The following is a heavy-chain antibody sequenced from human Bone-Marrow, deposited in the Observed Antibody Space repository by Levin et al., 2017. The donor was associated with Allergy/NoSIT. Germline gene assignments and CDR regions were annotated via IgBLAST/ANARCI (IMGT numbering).Heavy chain of an antibody. CDR1: GGSISSSSYY. J-gene: IGHJ4*02. V-gene: IGHV4-39*07. CDR3: ARDHSTFGDWYNFDY. D-gene: IGHD3-10*01. CDR2: IYYSGST. Sequence: SETLSLTCTVSGGSISSSSYYWGWIRQPPGKGLEWIGSIYYSGSTYYNPSLKSRVTISVDTSKNQFSLKLSSVTAADTAVYYCARDHSTFGDWYNFDYWGQGTLVTVSS.